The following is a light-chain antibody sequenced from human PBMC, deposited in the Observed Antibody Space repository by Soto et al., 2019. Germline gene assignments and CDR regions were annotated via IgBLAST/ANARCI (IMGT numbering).Light chain of an antibody. CDR3: SSFTTTNTWV. CDR1: RSDVGGYNS. J-gene: IGLJ3*02. V-gene: IGLV2-14*01. CDR2: EVS. Sequence: QSALTQPASVSGSPGQSITISCTGTRSDVGGYNSVCWHQQHPGKAPKLIIYEVSNRPSGISDRFSASKSGNTASLTISGLQADEEADYYCSSFTTTNTWVFGGGTKLTVL.